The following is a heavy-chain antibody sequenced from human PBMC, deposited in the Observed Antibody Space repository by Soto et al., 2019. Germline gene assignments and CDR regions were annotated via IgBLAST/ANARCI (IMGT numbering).Heavy chain of an antibody. CDR2: ISAYTGNT. J-gene: IGHJ4*02. CDR1: GSTFNTYA. Sequence: QVHLVQSGAEVKKPGASVQVSCKASGSTFNTYAISSVRQAPGQGLEWMGWISAYTGNTNYAQKFQGRVTMTTDTSTNTAYMELRSLTSDDTAVYYCARDDSYYDSSSYSDYWGQGTLVTVSS. D-gene: IGHD3-22*01. CDR3: ARDDSYYDSSSYSDY. V-gene: IGHV1-18*01.